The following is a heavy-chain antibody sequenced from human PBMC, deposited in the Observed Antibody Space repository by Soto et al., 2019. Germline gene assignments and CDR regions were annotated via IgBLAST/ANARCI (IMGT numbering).Heavy chain of an antibody. CDR2: ISGSGSTT. CDR3: AKTANGWFSAFDI. D-gene: IGHD6-19*01. J-gene: IGHJ3*02. V-gene: IGHV3-23*01. Sequence: PGGSLRLSCAASGFTFRSYAMRWVRQAPGKGLEWISTISGSGSTTHYADSVKGRFTIPRDNSKNTLYLQMNSLRAEDTAVYYCAKTANGWFSAFDIWGQGTMVTVSS. CDR1: GFTFRSYA.